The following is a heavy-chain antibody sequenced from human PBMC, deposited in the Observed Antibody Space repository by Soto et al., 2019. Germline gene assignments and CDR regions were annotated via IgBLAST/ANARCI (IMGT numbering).Heavy chain of an antibody. D-gene: IGHD6-13*01. CDR2: VSGSGGNT. CDR1: GFTFSNYA. J-gene: IGHJ4*02. CDR3: AKLNLFVSAAAGRGPCDY. Sequence: VQLLESGGGLVQPGGSLRLSCAASGFTFSNYAMSWVRQAPGKGLEWVSAVSGSGGNTYYADSVQGRFIISRDNSKNMLNLQINRLRAEDTAVYYCAKLNLFVSAAAGRGPCDYRGQVTLVTVSS. V-gene: IGHV3-23*01.